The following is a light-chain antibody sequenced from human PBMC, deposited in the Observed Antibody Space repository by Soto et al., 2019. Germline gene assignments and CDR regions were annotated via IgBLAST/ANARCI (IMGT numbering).Light chain of an antibody. J-gene: IGKJ5*01. Sequence: DIQMTQSPSSLSASVGDRVTITCRASRSINTYVNWYQQRPGKAPELLIYSASSLQSGVPSRFSGSGSGTDFTLTINGLQPEDFATYYCQQAASFPITFGQGTRLEIK. CDR3: QQAASFPIT. CDR2: SAS. CDR1: RSINTY. V-gene: IGKV1-39*01.